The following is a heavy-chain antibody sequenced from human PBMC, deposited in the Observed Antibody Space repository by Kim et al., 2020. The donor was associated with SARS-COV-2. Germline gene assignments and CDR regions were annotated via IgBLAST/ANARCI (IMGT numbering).Heavy chain of an antibody. CDR3: AGMITMTY. V-gene: IGHV3-7*04. J-gene: IGHJ4*02. D-gene: IGHD3-22*01. CDR2: GSEK. Sequence: GSEKSYVDSVKGRFTISSDNAKNSLYLQMNSLRAEDTAVYYCAGMITMTYWGQGTLVTVSS.